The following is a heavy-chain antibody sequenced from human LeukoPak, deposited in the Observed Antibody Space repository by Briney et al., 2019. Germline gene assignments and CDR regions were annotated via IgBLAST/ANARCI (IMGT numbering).Heavy chain of an antibody. CDR2: ISSSSSTI. D-gene: IGHD4-17*01. Sequence: GGSLRLSCAASGFTFSSYSMNWVRQAPGKGLEWVSYISSSSSTIYYADSVKGRFTISRDNAKNSLYLQMNSLRAEDTAVYYCARLDYGDYGYSALFDYWGQGTLVTVSS. CDR1: GFTFSSYS. V-gene: IGHV3-48*01. J-gene: IGHJ4*02. CDR3: ARLDYGDYGYSALFDY.